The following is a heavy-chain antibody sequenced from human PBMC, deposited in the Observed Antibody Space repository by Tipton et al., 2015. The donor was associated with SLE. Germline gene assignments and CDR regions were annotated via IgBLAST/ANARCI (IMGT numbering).Heavy chain of an antibody. CDR2: IKSESDGGTI. CDR1: GLTLSNAW. V-gene: IGHV3-15*01. D-gene: IGHD5-12*01. CDR3: TTGPYLGYTPAGY. J-gene: IGHJ4*02. Sequence: SLRLSCAASGLTLSNAWMTWVRQAPGERPEWVCRIKSESDGGTIDYGADVRGRFTISRDDSKNTLFLEMSSLKTEDTGVYYCTTGPYLGYTPAGYWGQGTLITVSS.